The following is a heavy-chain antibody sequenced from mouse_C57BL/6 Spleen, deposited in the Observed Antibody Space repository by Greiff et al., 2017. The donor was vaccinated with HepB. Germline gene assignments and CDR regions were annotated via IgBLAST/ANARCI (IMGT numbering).Heavy chain of an antibody. CDR2: ISSGGDFI. CDR1: GFTFSSYA. J-gene: IGHJ3*01. Sequence: EVKLVESGEGLVKPGGSLKLSCAASGFTFSSYAMSWVRQTPEKRLEWVAYISSGGDFIYYADTVKGRFTISRDNARNTLYLQMSSLTSEDTAMYYCTRNPYDISGYWFAYWGQGTLVTVSA. D-gene: IGHD3-2*02. V-gene: IGHV5-9-1*02. CDR3: TRNPYDISGYWFAY.